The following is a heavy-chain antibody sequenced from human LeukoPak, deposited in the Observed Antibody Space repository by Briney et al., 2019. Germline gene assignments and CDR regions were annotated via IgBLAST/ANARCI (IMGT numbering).Heavy chain of an antibody. CDR1: GYTFTGYY. CDR2: INPNSGDT. CDR3: AGAGMILEPSAQNDY. D-gene: IGHD3-22*01. V-gene: IGHV1-2*02. Sequence: GASVKVSCKASGYTFTGYYMHWVRQAPGQGLEWMAWINPNSGDTNYAQKFQGRVTMTRDTSISTAYMELSSLRSDDTAVYYCAGAGMILEPSAQNDYWGQGTLVTVSS. J-gene: IGHJ4*02.